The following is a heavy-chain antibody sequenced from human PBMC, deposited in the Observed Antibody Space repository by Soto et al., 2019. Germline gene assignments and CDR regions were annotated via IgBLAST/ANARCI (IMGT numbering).Heavy chain of an antibody. CDR2: IYYSWST. Sequence: QVQLQESGPGLVKPSETLSLTCTVSGGSVSSYYWSWIRQPPGKGLEWIGYIYYSWSTNYNPTLKSLVTISVDTSKNQVSRKLSSVTAADTAVYYCARDAYYYASSGYQRVYNFDYWGQGNLVTVAS. CDR1: GGSVSSYY. CDR3: ARDAYYYASSGYQRVYNFDY. D-gene: IGHD3-22*01. V-gene: IGHV4-59*02. J-gene: IGHJ4*02.